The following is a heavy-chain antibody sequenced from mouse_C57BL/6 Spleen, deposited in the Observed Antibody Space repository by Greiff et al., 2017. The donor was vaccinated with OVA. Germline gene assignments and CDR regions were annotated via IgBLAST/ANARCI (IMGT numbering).Heavy chain of an antibody. J-gene: IGHJ4*01. CDR3: TGYDYEDAMDY. D-gene: IGHD2-4*01. CDR1: GYTFTDYE. V-gene: IGHV1-15*01. Sequence: QVQLQQSGAELVRPGASVTLSCKASGYTFTDYEMHWVKQTPVHGLEWIGAIDPETGGTAYNQKFKGKAILTADKSSSTAYMELRSLTSEDSAVYYCTGYDYEDAMDYWGQGTSVTVSS. CDR2: IDPETGGT.